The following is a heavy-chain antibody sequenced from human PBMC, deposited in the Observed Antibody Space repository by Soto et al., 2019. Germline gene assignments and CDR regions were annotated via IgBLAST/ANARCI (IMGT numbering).Heavy chain of an antibody. CDR2: VGGSGGFT. D-gene: IGHD2-8*01. CDR3: ARAPDDHNMYRWDS. J-gene: IGHJ4*02. CDR1: GFNFRNYA. V-gene: IGHV3-23*01. Sequence: GGSLRLSCAASGFNFRNYAMSWVRQAPGKGLQWVSVVGGSGGFTRYTDFVKGRFTTSRDNSKNTLYLRMNSLRVEDTGVYFCARAPDDHNMYRWDSWGQGTPVTVSS.